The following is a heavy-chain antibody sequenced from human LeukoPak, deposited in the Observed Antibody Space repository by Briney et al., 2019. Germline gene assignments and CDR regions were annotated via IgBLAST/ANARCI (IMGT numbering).Heavy chain of an antibody. D-gene: IGHD5-18*01. CDR2: IYPGDSDT. CDR3: ARKKRGYSYGPPVDFDY. J-gene: IGHJ4*02. Sequence: GESLKISCKGSGYIFTSYWIGWVRQMPGKGLEWMGIIYPGDSDTRYSPSFQGQVTISADKSISTAYLQWSSLKASGTAMYYCARKKRGYSYGPPVDFDYWGQGTLVTVSS. CDR1: GYIFTSYW. V-gene: IGHV5-51*01.